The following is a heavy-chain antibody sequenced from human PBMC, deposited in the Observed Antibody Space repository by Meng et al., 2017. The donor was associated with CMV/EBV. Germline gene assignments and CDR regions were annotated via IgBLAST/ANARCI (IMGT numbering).Heavy chain of an antibody. Sequence: SETLSLTCTVSGGSISSYYWSWIRQPPGKGLEWIGYIYYSGSTNYNPSLKSQVTISVDTSKNQFSLKLSSVTAADTAVYYCARFERTYGMDVWGQGTTVTVSS. V-gene: IGHV4-59*12. CDR1: GGSISSYY. CDR3: ARFERTYGMDV. CDR2: IYYSGST. J-gene: IGHJ6*02.